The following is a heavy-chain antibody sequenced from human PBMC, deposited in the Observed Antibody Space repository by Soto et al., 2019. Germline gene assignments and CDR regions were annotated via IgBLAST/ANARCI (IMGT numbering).Heavy chain of an antibody. CDR3: ARDGTEYSSSYDAFDI. CDR1: GFTFSSYG. V-gene: IGHV3-33*01. Sequence: GGSLRLSCAASGFTFSSYGMHWVRQAPGKGLEWVAVIWYDGSNKYYADSVKGRFTISRDNSKNTLYLQMNSLRAEDTAVYYCARDGTEYSSSYDAFDIWGQGTMVTVSS. CDR2: IWYDGSNK. D-gene: IGHD6-6*01. J-gene: IGHJ3*02.